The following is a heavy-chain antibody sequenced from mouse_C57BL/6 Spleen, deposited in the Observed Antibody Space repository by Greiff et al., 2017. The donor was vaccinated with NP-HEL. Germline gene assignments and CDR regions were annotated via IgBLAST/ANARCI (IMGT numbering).Heavy chain of an antibody. CDR1: GFTFSDYG. D-gene: IGHD2-5*01. CDR2: ISNLAYSI. CDR3: ARHGTAYYSNYGGYYAMDY. Sequence: EVKVVESGGGLVQPGGSLKLSCAASGFTFSDYGMAWVRQAPRKGPEWVAFISNLAYSIYYADTVTGRFTISRENAKNTLYLEMSSLRSEDTAMYYCARHGTAYYSNYGGYYAMDYWGQGTSVTVSS. V-gene: IGHV5-15*01. J-gene: IGHJ4*01.